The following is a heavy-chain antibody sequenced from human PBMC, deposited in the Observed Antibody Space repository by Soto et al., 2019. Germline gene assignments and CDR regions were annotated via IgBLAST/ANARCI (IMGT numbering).Heavy chain of an antibody. CDR3: ARGYYDFWSGYLRDYFDY. D-gene: IGHD3-3*01. CDR1: GFTFSSYG. J-gene: IGHJ4*02. CDR2: IWYDGSNK. Sequence: GGSLRLSCAASGFTFSSYGMHWVRQAPGKGLEWVAVIWYDGSNKYYADSVKGRFTISRDNSKNTLYLQMNSLRAEDTAVYYCARGYYDFWSGYLRDYFDYWGQGTLVTVSS. V-gene: IGHV3-33*01.